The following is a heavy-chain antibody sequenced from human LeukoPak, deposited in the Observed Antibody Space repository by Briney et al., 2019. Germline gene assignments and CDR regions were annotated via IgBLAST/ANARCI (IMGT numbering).Heavy chain of an antibody. CDR2: ISYDGSNK. J-gene: IGHJ4*02. CDR1: GFTFSSYS. Sequence: GGPLRLSCAASGFTFSSYSMHWVRQAPGKGLEWVAVISYDGSNKYYADSVKGRFTISRDNSKNTLYLQMNSLRAEDTAVYYCVRDYDYWGQGTLVTVSS. V-gene: IGHV3-30*03. CDR3: VRDYDY.